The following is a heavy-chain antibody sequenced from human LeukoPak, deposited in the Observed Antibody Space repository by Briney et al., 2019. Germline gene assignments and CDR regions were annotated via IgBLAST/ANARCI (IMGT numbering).Heavy chain of an antibody. CDR2: ISGSGGST. J-gene: IGHJ4*02. CDR1: GFTFSSYA. D-gene: IGHD2-2*01. Sequence: GGSLRLSCAASGFTFSSYAMSWVRQAPGKGLEWVSAISGSGGSTYYADSVKGRFTISRDNSKNTLYLQMNSLRAEDTAVYYCAKGDVVVPAAIGFDYWGQGTQVTVSS. V-gene: IGHV3-23*01. CDR3: AKGDVVVPAAIGFDY.